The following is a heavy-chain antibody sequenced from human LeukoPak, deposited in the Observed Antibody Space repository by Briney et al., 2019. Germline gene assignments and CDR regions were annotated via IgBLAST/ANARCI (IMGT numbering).Heavy chain of an antibody. Sequence: PSETLSLTCTASGGPISSNDYYWGWIRQSPGKGLEWIANIFYSGSTHYNPSLKSRVSISVDTSKNQFSLKLSSVTAADTAIYYCARQSSHYYGSGTFRHFDYWGQGTLVSVSS. CDR2: IFYSGST. CDR3: ARQSSHYYGSGTFRHFDY. D-gene: IGHD3-10*01. J-gene: IGHJ4*02. CDR1: GGPISSNDYY. V-gene: IGHV4-39*01.